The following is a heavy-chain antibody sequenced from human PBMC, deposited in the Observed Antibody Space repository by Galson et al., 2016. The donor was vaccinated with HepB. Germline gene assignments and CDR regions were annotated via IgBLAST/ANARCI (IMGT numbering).Heavy chain of an antibody. V-gene: IGHV4-38-2*02. CDR2: VYHSGST. CDR3: ARVGVGQDTSLIFDN. J-gene: IGHJ4*02. D-gene: IGHD3-10*01. CDR1: GYSLTSGFY. Sequence: SETLSLTCTVSGYSLTSGFYWGWIRQSPGKGLEWIASVYHSGSTLYNKSLKSRVILLVDTPKNQFSLRLNSVTAADAAIYYCARVGVGQDTSLIFDNWGQGTLVTVSS.